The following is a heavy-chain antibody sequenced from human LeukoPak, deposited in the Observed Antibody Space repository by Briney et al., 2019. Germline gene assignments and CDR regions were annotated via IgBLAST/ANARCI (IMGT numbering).Heavy chain of an antibody. CDR2: ISYDGSNK. J-gene: IGHJ5*02. Sequence: GGSLSLSCAASGFTFSSYGMHWVRQAPGKGLEWVAVISYDGSNKYYADSVKGRFTISRDNSKNTLYLQMNSLRAEDTAVYYCAKVGASNWFDPWGQGTLVTVSS. D-gene: IGHD1-26*01. CDR3: AKVGASNWFDP. V-gene: IGHV3-30*18. CDR1: GFTFSSYG.